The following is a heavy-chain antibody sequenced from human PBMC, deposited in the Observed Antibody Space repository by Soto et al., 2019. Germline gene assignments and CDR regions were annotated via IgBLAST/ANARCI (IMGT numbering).Heavy chain of an antibody. Sequence: SVKVSCKASGFTFTSSAVQWVRQARGQRLEWIGWIVVGSGNTNYAQKFQERVTIARDMSTSTAYMELSSLRSEDTAVYYCAAGPRHSSGWYYYYYGMDVWGQGTTVTVSS. CDR2: IVVGSGNT. CDR1: GFTFTSSA. J-gene: IGHJ6*02. V-gene: IGHV1-58*01. CDR3: AAGPRHSSGWYYYYYGMDV. D-gene: IGHD6-19*01.